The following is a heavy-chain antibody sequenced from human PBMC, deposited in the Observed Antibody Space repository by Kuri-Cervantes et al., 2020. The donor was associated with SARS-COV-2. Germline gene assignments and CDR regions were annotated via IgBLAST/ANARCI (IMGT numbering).Heavy chain of an antibody. CDR3: AKDLTFVVAAPAVIRATKALPIT. J-gene: IGHJ5*02. CDR1: GFTFSSYA. CDR2: ISGSGGST. Sequence: GGSLRLSCAASGFTFSSYAMSWVRQAPGKGLEWVSAISGSGGSTYYADSVKGRFTISRDNSKITLYLQMNSLRAEDTAVYYCAKDLTFVVAAPAVIRATKALPITWGQGTLVTVSS. V-gene: IGHV3-23*01. D-gene: IGHD2-2*02.